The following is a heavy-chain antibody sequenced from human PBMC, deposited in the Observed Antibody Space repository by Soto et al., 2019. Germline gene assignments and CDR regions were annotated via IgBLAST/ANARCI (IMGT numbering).Heavy chain of an antibody. CDR2: VNAYNGNT. D-gene: IGHD6-19*01. J-gene: IGHJ4*02. Sequence: ASVKVSCKASGYTFTSYGISWVRQAPGQGLEWMGWVNAYNGNTNYAQKFQGRVTMTTDTSTSTAYMELRSLRSDDTAVYYCAREAVPGRTGFDYWGKGTLVTLSS. CDR3: AREAVPGRTGFDY. V-gene: IGHV1-18*01. CDR1: GYTFTSYG.